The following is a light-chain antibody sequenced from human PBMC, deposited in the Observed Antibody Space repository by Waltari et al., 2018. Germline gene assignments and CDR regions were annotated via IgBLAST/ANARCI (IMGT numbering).Light chain of an antibody. CDR1: SSDVGSYNL. CDR2: EGS. V-gene: IGLV2-23*01. J-gene: IGLJ1*01. Sequence: QSALTQPASVSGSPGQSITISCTGTSSDVGSYNLVPWYQQHPGKAPNLMIYEGSKRPSGVSNRFSGSKSGNTASLTISGLQAEDEADYYCCSYAGSSTPYVFGTGTKVTVL. CDR3: CSYAGSSTPYV.